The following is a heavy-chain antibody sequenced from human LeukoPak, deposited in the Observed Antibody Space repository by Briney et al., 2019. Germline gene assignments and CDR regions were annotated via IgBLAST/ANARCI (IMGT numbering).Heavy chain of an antibody. CDR2: ISGSGGST. D-gene: IGHD6-13*01. CDR3: AGVARYTSNYYFDY. Sequence: GGSLRLSCAASGFTFSSYAMSWVRQAPGKGLEWVSAISGSGGSTYYADSVKGRFTISRDNAKSSLYLQMNSLGAEDTALYHCAGVARYTSNYYFDYWGQGTLVTVSS. J-gene: IGHJ4*02. V-gene: IGHV3-23*01. CDR1: GFTFSSYA.